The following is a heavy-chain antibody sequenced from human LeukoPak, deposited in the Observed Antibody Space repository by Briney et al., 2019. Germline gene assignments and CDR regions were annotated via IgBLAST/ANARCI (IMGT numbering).Heavy chain of an antibody. CDR1: GGSISSGGYY. Sequence: SETLSLTCTVSGGSISSGGYYWSWIRQPPGKGLEWIGYIYHSGSTYYNPSLKSRVTISVDRSKNQFSLKLSSVTAADTAVYCCARQGRYYYYGMDVWGQGTTVTVSS. V-gene: IGHV4-30-2*01. CDR3: ARQGRYYYYGMDV. J-gene: IGHJ6*02. CDR2: IYHSGST.